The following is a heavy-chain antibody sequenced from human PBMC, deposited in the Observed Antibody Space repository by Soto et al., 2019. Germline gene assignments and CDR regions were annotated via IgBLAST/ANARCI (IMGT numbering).Heavy chain of an antibody. CDR3: VRDNNWSLDY. J-gene: IGHJ4*02. CDR2: IKTDGSFT. V-gene: IGHV3-74*01. D-gene: IGHD1-1*01. Sequence: GSLRLSGAASGFTFSKHWVHWVRQAPGKGLVWVSHIKTDGSFTRDADSLKGRFTISRDNARDTLYLQMNGLRAEDTAIYYCVRDNNWSLDYWGQGTLVTVSS. CDR1: GFTFSKHW.